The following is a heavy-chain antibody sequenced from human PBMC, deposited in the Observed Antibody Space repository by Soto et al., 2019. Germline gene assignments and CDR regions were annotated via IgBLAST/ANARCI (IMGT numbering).Heavy chain of an antibody. V-gene: IGHV4-39*02. CDR1: GCSLSSSSYY. CDR2: VYYGGSN. J-gene: IGHJ5*02. D-gene: IGHD1-26*01. Sequence: QLQLQESGPGMVKPSENLSITCTVSGCSLSSSSYYWGWIRQPPGKGLEWIGSVYYGGSNHYNPALTSRLPIDVDTSKNHFSLKLSSVTAADTAVYYCATQEVGWSYVYTFDPWGQGTLVTVSS. CDR3: ATQEVGWSYVYTFDP.